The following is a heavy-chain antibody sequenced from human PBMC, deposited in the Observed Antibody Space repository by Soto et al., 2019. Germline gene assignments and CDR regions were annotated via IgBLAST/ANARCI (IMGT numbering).Heavy chain of an antibody. D-gene: IGHD5-12*01. CDR2: ISYDGSNK. Sequence: QVQLVESGGGVVQPGRSLRLSCAASGFTFSSYAMHWVRQAPGKGLEWVAVISYDGSNKYYADSVKGRFTISRDNSKNTLYLQMNSLRAEDTAVYYCARSRGRPFDYWGQGPLVTVSS. CDR3: ARSRGRPFDY. J-gene: IGHJ4*02. V-gene: IGHV3-30-3*01. CDR1: GFTFSSYA.